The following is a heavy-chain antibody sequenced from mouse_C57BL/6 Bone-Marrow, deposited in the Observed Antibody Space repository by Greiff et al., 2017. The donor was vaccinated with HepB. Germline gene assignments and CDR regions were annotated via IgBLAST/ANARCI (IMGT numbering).Heavy chain of an antibody. CDR3: VREYGSSYFDY. CDR1: GFSFNTYA. V-gene: IGHV10-1*01. J-gene: IGHJ2*01. CDR2: IRSKSNNYAT. Sequence: EVNLVESGGGLVQPKGSLKLSCAASGFSFNTYAMNWVRQAPGKGLEWVARIRSKSNNYATYYADSVKDRFTISRDDSESMLYLQMNNLKTEDTAMYYCVREYGSSYFDYWGQGTTLTVSS. D-gene: IGHD1-1*01.